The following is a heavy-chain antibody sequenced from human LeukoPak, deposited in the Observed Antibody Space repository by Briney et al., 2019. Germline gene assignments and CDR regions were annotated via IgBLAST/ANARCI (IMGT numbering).Heavy chain of an antibody. CDR1: GFTFSSYS. D-gene: IGHD1-26*01. CDR2: ISSSSSYI. V-gene: IGHV3-21*01. Sequence: GGSLRLSCAASGFTFSSYSMNWVRQAPGKGLEWVSSISSSSSYIYYADSVKGRFTISRDNAKNSLYLQMNSLRAEDTAVYYCARGGQHFYSGSAAWFDPWGQGTLVTVSS. CDR3: ARGGQHFYSGSAAWFDP. J-gene: IGHJ5*02.